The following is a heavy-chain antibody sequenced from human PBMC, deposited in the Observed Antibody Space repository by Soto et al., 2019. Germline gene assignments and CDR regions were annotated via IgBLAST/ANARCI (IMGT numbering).Heavy chain of an antibody. J-gene: IGHJ5*02. CDR2: INHSGST. D-gene: IGHD5-18*01. V-gene: IGHV4-34*01. Sequence: SETLSLTCAVYGGSFSGYYWSWICQPPGKGLEWIGEINHSGSTNYNPSLKSRVTISVDTSKNQFSLKLSSVTAADTAVYYCARYGTWIQLWNQIKDNWFDPWGQGTLVTVSS. CDR3: ARYGTWIQLWNQIKDNWFDP. CDR1: GGSFSGYY.